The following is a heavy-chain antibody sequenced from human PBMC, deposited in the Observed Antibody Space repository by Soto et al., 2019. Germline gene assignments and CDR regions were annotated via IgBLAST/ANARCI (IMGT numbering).Heavy chain of an antibody. D-gene: IGHD3-10*01. CDR3: ARDNYYGSGSAPMDV. J-gene: IGHJ6*02. Sequence: SETLSLTCTVSGGSISSYYWSWIRQPPGKGLEWIGYIYYSGSTNYNPSLKSRVTISVDTSKNQFSLKLSSVAAADTAVYYCARDNYYGSGSAPMDVWGQGTTVTVSS. V-gene: IGHV4-59*01. CDR2: IYYSGST. CDR1: GGSISSYY.